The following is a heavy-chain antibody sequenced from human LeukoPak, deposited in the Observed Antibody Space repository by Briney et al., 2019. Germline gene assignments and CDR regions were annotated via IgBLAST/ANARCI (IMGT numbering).Heavy chain of an antibody. CDR1: GYTFTSYA. CDR2: IHTGNGDT. V-gene: IGHV1-3*04. D-gene: IGHD2-21*01. CDR3: ARDRIVGQAPFDP. Sequence: ASVKVSCKASGYTFTSYAMHWVRQAPGQGLECMGWIHTGNGDTRYSQKIQGRVTITRDTSASTIYLDLRSLRSEDTAIYYCARDRIVGQAPFDPWGQGTLVTVSS. J-gene: IGHJ5*02.